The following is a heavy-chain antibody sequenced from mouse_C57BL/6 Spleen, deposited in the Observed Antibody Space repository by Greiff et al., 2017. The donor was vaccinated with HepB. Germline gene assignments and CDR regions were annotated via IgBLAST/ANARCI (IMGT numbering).Heavy chain of an antibody. CDR2: IDPSDSET. J-gene: IGHJ4*01. V-gene: IGHV1-52*01. CDR1: GYTFTSYW. CDR3: ARSMVTTGYYAMDY. D-gene: IGHD2-2*01. Sequence: QVQLQQPGAELVRPGSSVKLSCKASGYTFTSYWMHWVKQRPIQGLEWIGNIDPSDSETHYNQKFKDKATLTVDKSSSTAYMQLSSLTSEGSAVYYCARSMVTTGYYAMDYWGQGTSVTVSS.